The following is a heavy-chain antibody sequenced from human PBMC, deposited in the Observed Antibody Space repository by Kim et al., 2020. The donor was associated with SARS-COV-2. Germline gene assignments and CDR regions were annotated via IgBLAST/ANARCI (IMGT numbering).Heavy chain of an antibody. CDR2: IYYSGST. CDR3: ARLLAYWRYPLAAFDY. CDR1: GGSISSSSYY. V-gene: IGHV4-39*01. D-gene: IGHD3-3*01. J-gene: IGHJ4*02. Sequence: SETLSLTCTVSGGSISSSSYYWGWIRQPPGKGLEWIGSIYYSGSTYYNPSLKSRFTISVDTSKNQFSLKPSSVTAADTAVYYCARLLAYWRYPLAAFDYWGQGTLVTVSS.